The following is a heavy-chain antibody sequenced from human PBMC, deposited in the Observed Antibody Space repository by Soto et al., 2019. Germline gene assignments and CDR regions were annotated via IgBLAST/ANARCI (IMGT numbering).Heavy chain of an antibody. J-gene: IGHJ4*02. CDR3: ARRKLRFLEWTHGPFDS. CDR1: GGSLGTSNW. V-gene: IGHV4-4*02. D-gene: IGHD3-3*01. CDR2: IYETGRT. Sequence: QVQLRETGPGLVKPSGTLSLICSVSGGSLGTSNWWSWVRQSPGKGLQWIGDIYETGRTKYNPSLQSRLTIAVDESKTQFSLKLASVTAADTAVYYCARRKLRFLEWTHGPFDSCGQGNLVIVSS.